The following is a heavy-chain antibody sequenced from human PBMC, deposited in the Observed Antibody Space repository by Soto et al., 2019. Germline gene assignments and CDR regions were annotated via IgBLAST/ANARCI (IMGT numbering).Heavy chain of an antibody. J-gene: IGHJ6*02. D-gene: IGHD3-3*01. CDR1: GFTFSSYW. CDR2: IKQDGSEK. CDR3: ARSPRVVIFYGMDV. Sequence: EVQLVESGGGLVQPGGSLRLSCAASGFTFSSYWMSWVRQAPGKGLEWVANIKQDGSEKYYVDSVKGRFTISRDNAKTSLYLQMNSLRAEDTAVYYCARSPRVVIFYGMDVWGQGNTVTVSS. V-gene: IGHV3-7*03.